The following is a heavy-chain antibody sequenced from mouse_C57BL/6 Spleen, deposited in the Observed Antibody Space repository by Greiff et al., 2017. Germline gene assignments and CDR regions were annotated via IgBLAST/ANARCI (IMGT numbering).Heavy chain of an antibody. D-gene: IGHD4-1*01. CDR1: GFTFSGYA. CDR3: AREATHWGFAD. V-gene: IGHV5-4*01. Sequence: EVQVVESGGGLVKPGVSLKISCAASGFTFSGYAMSWVRQTQAKRLEWVATISDGGGYTSYTHNVKGRFTISKDNAKTNLYLEMSHLKSEDTAMYYCAREATHWGFADWGQGTLVTVSA. J-gene: IGHJ3*01. CDR2: ISDGGGYT.